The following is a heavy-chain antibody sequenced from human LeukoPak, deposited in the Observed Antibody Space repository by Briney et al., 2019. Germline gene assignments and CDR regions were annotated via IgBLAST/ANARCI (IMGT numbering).Heavy chain of an antibody. V-gene: IGHV4-34*01. CDR1: GGSFSGYY. CDR3: ARSRSPPIGSSYYYYVDV. D-gene: IGHD3-10*01. Sequence: PSETLSLTCAVYGGSFSGYYWSWIRQPPGKGLEWIGEINHSGSTNYNPSLKSRVTISVDTSKNQFSLQVNSVTPEDTAVYYCARSRSPPIGSSYYYYVDVWDKGTTVTVSS. J-gene: IGHJ6*03. CDR2: INHSGST.